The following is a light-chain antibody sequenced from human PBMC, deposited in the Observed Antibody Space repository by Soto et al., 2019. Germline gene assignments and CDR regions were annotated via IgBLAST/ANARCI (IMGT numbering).Light chain of an antibody. CDR2: AAS. CDR1: QSIRRY. CDR3: QQYNSYFWT. V-gene: IGKV1-39*01. Sequence: DIQMTQSPSYLSASFGDRVTITCRASQSIRRYLNWYQQKPGKAPKLLIYAASSLQSGVPSRFSGSGSGTDGTLTISSLQTEDGATYYCQQYNSYFWTFGQGTKVDIK. J-gene: IGKJ1*01.